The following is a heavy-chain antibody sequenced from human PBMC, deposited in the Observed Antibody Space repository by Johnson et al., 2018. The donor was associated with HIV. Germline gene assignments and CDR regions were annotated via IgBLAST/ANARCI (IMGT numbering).Heavy chain of an antibody. CDR3: AKAVGGYAFDI. CDR2: IRFDETIK. V-gene: IGHV3-30*02. D-gene: IGHD1-26*01. CDR1: GFTFSDYS. Sequence: QVQLVESGGGLVKPGGSLRVSCAASGFTFSDYSMSWIRQAPGKGLEWVAFIRFDETIKYYGDSVKGRFTISRDNSKNTLYLQMNSLRVEDTAVYYCAKAVGGYAFDIWGQGTMVTVSS. J-gene: IGHJ3*02.